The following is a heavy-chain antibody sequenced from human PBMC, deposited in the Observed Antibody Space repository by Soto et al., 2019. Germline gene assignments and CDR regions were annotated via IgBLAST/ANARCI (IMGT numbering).Heavy chain of an antibody. CDR3: AKRGDDFWSGYFYHYFDY. J-gene: IGHJ4*02. D-gene: IGHD3-3*01. CDR1: GFTFSSYA. V-gene: IGHV3-23*01. Sequence: GGSLRLSCAASGFTFSSYAMSWVRQAPGKGLEWVSAISGSGGSTYYADSVKGRFTISRDNSKNTLYLQMNSLRAEDTAVYYCAKRGDDFWSGYFYHYFDYWGQGTLVTVSS. CDR2: ISGSGGST.